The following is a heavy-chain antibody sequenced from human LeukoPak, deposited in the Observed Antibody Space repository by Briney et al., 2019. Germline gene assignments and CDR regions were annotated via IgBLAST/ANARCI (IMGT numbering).Heavy chain of an antibody. D-gene: IGHD4-11*01. V-gene: IGHV7-4-1*02. Sequence: ASVKVSCKASGYTFTSYAMNWVRQAPGQGLEWMGWINTNTGNPTYAQDFTGRFVFSLDTSVSTAYLQISSLKAEDTAVYYCARESSTVTDYGMDAWGQGTTVTVSS. J-gene: IGHJ6*02. CDR1: GYTFTSYA. CDR3: ARESSTVTDYGMDA. CDR2: INTNTGNP.